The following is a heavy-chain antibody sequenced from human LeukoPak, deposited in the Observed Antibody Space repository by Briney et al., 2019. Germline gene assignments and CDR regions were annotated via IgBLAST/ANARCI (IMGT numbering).Heavy chain of an antibody. CDR2: IKQDGSEK. Sequence: GGPLRLSCAASGFTFSSYWMSWVRQAPGKGLEWVANIKQDGSEKYYVDSVKGRFTIPRDNAKNSLYLQMNSLRAEDTAVYYCARDTGDYGDYFFFYWGQGTLVTVSS. V-gene: IGHV3-7*01. D-gene: IGHD4-17*01. CDR1: GFTFSSYW. CDR3: ARDTGDYGDYFFFY. J-gene: IGHJ4*02.